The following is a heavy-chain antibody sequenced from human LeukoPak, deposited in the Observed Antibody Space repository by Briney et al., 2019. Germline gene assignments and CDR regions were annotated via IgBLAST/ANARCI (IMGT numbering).Heavy chain of an antibody. CDR2: VSLSGLP. CDR3: SRENGAFSPFGY. Sequence: SETLSLTCGVSGGSITSTHWWSWVRHPPGPGLEWIGEVSLSGLPNYNPSLSSRVIMALDTSKNHLSLHLTSVTAADTAVYYCSRENGAFSPFGYWGQGYLVTVLS. V-gene: IGHV4/OR15-8*01. J-gene: IGHJ4*02. D-gene: IGHD2-8*01. CDR1: GGSITSTHW.